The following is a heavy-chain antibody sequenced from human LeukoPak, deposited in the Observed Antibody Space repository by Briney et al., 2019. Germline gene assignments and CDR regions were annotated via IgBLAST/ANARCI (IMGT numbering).Heavy chain of an antibody. J-gene: IGHJ4*02. CDR1: SDSINSGSYY. D-gene: IGHD3-10*01. CDR3: ARGYYYSVSGSYLGAYYFDS. V-gene: IGHV4-61*02. CDR2: FFSSGST. Sequence: PSETLSLTCSVSSDSINSGSYYWSWIRQPAGKGLEWIGRFFSSGSTNYNPSLKSRVTISMDTSKSQFSLNLSSVAAADTAVYYCARGYYYSVSGSYLGAYYFDSWGQGILVTVSS.